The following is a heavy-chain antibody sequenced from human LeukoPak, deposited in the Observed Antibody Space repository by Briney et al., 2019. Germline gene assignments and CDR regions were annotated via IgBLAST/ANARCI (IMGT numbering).Heavy chain of an antibody. CDR2: INWNGGST. D-gene: IGHD3-9*01. CDR3: ARGLRYFDWLLDY. Sequence: GGSLRLSCAASGFTFSSYWMHWVRQAPGKGLEWVSGINWNGGSTGYADSVKGRFTISRDNAKNSLYLQMNSLRAEDTALYYCARGLRYFDWLLDYWGQGTLVTVSS. V-gene: IGHV3-20*04. CDR1: GFTFSSYW. J-gene: IGHJ4*02.